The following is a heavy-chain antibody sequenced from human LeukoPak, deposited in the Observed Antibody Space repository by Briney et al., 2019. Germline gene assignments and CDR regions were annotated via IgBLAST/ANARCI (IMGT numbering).Heavy chain of an antibody. J-gene: IGHJ4*02. CDR2: INPNNGGT. V-gene: IGHV1-2*02. CDR3: ARVVARSSDDSGYPF. CDR1: GYSFTSFY. Sequence: GASVKVSCKASGYSFTSFYVHWVRQAPGQGPEWMGWINPNNGGTKYARQFQGRITLTRDTSITTAYMDLTRLTSNDTAVYYCARVVARSSDDSGYPFWGQGTLVSVSS. D-gene: IGHD5-12*01.